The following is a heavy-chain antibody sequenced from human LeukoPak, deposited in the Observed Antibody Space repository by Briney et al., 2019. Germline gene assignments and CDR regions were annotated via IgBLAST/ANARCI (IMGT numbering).Heavy chain of an antibody. J-gene: IGHJ6*02. CDR3: AKESKSNYYQYYGMDV. CDR1: GFTVSSNY. V-gene: IGHV3-53*01. Sequence: GGSLRLSCAASGFTVSSNYMSWVRQAPGKGLEWVSVIYSGGSTYYADSVKGRFTISRDNSKNTLYLQMNSLRAEDTAVYYCAKESKSNYYQYYGMDVWGQGTTVTVSS. CDR2: IYSGGST.